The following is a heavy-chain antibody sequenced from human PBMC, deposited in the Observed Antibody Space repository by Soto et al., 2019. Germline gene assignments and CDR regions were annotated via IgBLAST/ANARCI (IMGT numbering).Heavy chain of an antibody. D-gene: IGHD3-3*02. V-gene: IGHV4-4*07. CDR1: GGSTSIRSYY. CDR3: AREGRLTFLEGDYYYNAMDV. CDR2: FSTSGIP. J-gene: IGHJ6*02. Sequence: SETLSLTCTVSGGSTSIRSYYWSWIRQPAGKGLEWIGRFSTSGIPNYKPSLRSRVAMSVDTSKNQFSLKLSSVTAADTAVYYCAREGRLTFLEGDYYYNAMDVWGQGTTVKVSS.